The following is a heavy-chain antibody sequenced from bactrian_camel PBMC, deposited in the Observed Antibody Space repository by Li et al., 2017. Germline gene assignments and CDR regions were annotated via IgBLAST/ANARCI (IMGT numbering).Heavy chain of an antibody. V-gene: IGHV3S53*01. CDR1: AYTYC. J-gene: IGHJ4*01. Sequence: HVQLVESGGGSVQAGGSLRLSCAGSAYTYCMGWFRQAPGKEREGVAAIMNDGRTSSADSVKGRFTISQDNTEHTLYLQMSSLKSDDTAMYYCECRGQRDDYWGQGTQVTVS. CDR2: IMNDGRT. CDR3: ECRGQRDDY.